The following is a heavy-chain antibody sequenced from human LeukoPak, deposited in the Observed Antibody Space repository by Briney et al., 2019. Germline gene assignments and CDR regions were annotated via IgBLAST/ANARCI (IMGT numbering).Heavy chain of an antibody. J-gene: IGHJ5*02. CDR1: GGSISGYY. D-gene: IGHD2-15*01. CDR3: GRAGRYCSGGSCYGENWFDP. CDR2: IHSSGTT. Sequence: SETLSLTCTVSGGSISGYYWNWIRQPPGKGLEWLGYIHSSGTTRYNPSLRSRVTMSVDTSMNQFSLKLDSVTAADTAVYYCGRAGRYCSGGSCYGENWFDPWGQGTLVTVSS. V-gene: IGHV4-59*01.